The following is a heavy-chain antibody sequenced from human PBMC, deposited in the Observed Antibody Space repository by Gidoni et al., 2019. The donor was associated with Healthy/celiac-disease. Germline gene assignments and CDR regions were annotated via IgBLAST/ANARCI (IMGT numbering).Heavy chain of an antibody. D-gene: IGHD4-17*01. J-gene: IGHJ4*02. CDR3: AKDREYDYGGPIDY. Sequence: GYADSVKGRFTISRDNAKNSLYLQMNSLRAEDTALYYCAKDREYDYGGPIDYWGQGTLVTVSS. V-gene: IGHV3-9*01.